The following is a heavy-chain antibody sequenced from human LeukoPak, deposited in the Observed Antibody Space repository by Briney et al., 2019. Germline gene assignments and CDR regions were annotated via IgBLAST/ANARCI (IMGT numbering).Heavy chain of an antibody. Sequence: GGSLRLSCAASGFTFSDFAMSWVRQAPGKGLEWVSTISGNGGRTYYADSVKGRFTISRDNSKNTLYLQMKSLRAEDTAVYYCAKDRYCSGGSCYLVYYYYMDVWGKGTTVTVSS. CDR1: GFTFSDFA. CDR3: AKDRYCSGGSCYLVYYYYMDV. V-gene: IGHV3-23*01. CDR2: ISGNGGRT. J-gene: IGHJ6*03. D-gene: IGHD2-15*01.